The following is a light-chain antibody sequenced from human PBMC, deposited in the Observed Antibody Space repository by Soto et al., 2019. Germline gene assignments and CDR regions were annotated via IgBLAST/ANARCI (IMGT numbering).Light chain of an antibody. Sequence: QAFVTQEPALTLSPGVTVTLTCASSSGAVTSGSYPTWYQQKPGQTPRPLIFDTDNKYSWTPARFSGSLLGGQAALTLSGAQPEDEAQYFCLLYHGGIYGFGGATKVTVL. V-gene: IGLV7-43*01. CDR1: SGAVTSGSY. CDR3: LLYHGGIYG. J-gene: IGLJ1*01. CDR2: DTD.